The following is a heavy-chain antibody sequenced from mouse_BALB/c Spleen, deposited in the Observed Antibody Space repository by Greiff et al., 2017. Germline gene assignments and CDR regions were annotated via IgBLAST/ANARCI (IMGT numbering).Heavy chain of an antibody. CDR1: GYSITSDYA. CDR3: AREGSRYEYYFDY. Sequence: EVQLQESGPGLVKPSQSLSLTCTVTGYSITSDYAWNWIRQFPGNKLEWMGYISYSGSTSYNPSLKSRISITRDTSKNQFFLQLNSVTTEDTATYYCAREGSRYEYYFDYWGQGTTLTVSS. CDR2: ISYSGST. J-gene: IGHJ2*01. V-gene: IGHV3-2*02. D-gene: IGHD1-1*01.